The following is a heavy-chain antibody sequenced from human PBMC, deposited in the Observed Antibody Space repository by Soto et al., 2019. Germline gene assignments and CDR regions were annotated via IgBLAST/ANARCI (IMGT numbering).Heavy chain of an antibody. D-gene: IGHD3-10*01. J-gene: IGHJ6*02. V-gene: IGHV3-21*01. Sequence: EVQLVESGGGLVKPGGSLRLSCAASGFSFSGYTMNWVRQAPGKGLEWVSSITATSSKIYSADSVRGRFTISRDNAKNSLYLQMNSLRAEDTAVYYCARAKTGWVGEMSRDGMDVWGQGTTVTVSS. CDR1: GFSFSGYT. CDR2: ITATSSKI. CDR3: ARAKTGWVGEMSRDGMDV.